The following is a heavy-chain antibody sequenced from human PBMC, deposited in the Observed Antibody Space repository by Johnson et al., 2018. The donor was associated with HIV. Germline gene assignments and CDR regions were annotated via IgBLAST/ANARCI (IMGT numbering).Heavy chain of an antibody. Sequence: QVQLVESGGGLVQPGGSLRLSCAASGFTFSSYAMHWVRQAPGKGLEWVAVISYDGSNKYYADSVKGRFTISRDNSKNTLYLQMNSRRAEDTAVYYCARDEPYNLNAFDIWGQGTMVTVSS. CDR2: ISYDGSNK. CDR3: ARDEPYNLNAFDI. V-gene: IGHV3-30-3*01. D-gene: IGHD5-24*01. J-gene: IGHJ3*02. CDR1: GFTFSSYA.